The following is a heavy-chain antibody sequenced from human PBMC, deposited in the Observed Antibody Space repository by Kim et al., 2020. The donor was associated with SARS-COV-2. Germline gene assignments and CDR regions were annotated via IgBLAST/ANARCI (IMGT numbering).Heavy chain of an antibody. J-gene: IGHJ4*02. CDR1: GGSISSSSYY. Sequence: SETLSLTCTVSGGSISSSSYYWGWIRQPPGKGLEWIGSIYYSGSTYYNPSLKSRVTISVDTSKNQFSLKLSSVTAADTAVYYCASRGEGATAQYDYWGQGTLVTVSS. V-gene: IGHV4-39*01. D-gene: IGHD1-26*01. CDR3: ASRGEGATAQYDY. CDR2: IYYSGST.